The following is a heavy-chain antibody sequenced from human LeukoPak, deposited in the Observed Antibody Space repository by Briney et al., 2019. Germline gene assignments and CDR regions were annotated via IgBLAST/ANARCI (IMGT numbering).Heavy chain of an antibody. D-gene: IGHD3-22*01. Sequence: KPSQTLSLTCTVSGGSISSGSYYWSWIRQPAGKGLEWIGRIYTSGSTNYNPSLKSRVTISVDTSKNQFSLKLSSVTAADTAVYYWARGVSYYYDSRSAKSLDFPSDWGQGTLVTVSS. CDR1: GGSISSGSYY. V-gene: IGHV4-61*02. CDR3: ARGVSYYYDSRSAKSLDFPSD. CDR2: IYTSGST. J-gene: IGHJ4*02.